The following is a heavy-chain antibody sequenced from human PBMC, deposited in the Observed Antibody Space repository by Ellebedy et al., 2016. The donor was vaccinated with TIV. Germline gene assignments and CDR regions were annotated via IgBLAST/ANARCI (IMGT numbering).Heavy chain of an antibody. CDR1: GFTFSGYW. CDR3: AREDVVVVGAREYFDY. J-gene: IGHJ4*02. CDR2: IKQDGSEK. D-gene: IGHD2-15*01. V-gene: IGHV3-7*01. Sequence: GESLKISCAASGFTFSGYWMSWVRQAPGKGLEWVANIKQDGSEKYYVDSVKGRFTISRDNAKNSLYLQMNSLRAEDTAVYYCAREDVVVVGAREYFDYWGQGTLVTVSS.